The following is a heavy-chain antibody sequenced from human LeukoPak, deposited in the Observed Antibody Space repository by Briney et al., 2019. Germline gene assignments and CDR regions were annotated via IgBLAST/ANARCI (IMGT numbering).Heavy chain of an antibody. V-gene: IGHV4-31*03. Sequence: SETLSLTCTVSGGSISSGGYYWSWIRQHPGKGLEWIGYIYYSGSTYYNPSLKSRVTISVDTSKNQFSLKLSSVTAAGTAVYYCARASPSDSYGYHNYYYGMDVWGQGTTVTVSS. D-gene: IGHD5-18*01. CDR2: IYYSGST. CDR1: GGSISSGGYY. J-gene: IGHJ6*02. CDR3: ARASPSDSYGYHNYYYGMDV.